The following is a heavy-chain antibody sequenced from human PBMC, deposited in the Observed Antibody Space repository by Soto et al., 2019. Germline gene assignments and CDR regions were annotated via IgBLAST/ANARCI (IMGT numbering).Heavy chain of an antibody. J-gene: IGHJ4*02. V-gene: IGHV3-30*18. D-gene: IGHD3-22*01. CDR1: GFTFSSYG. Sequence: QVQLVESGGGVVQPGRSLRLSCAASGFTFSSYGMHWVRQAPGKGLEWVAVISYDGSNKYYADSVKGRFTISRDNSKNTLYLQMNSLRAEDTAVHYCAKNYYDSSGVTDYWGQGTLVTVSS. CDR3: AKNYYDSSGVTDY. CDR2: ISYDGSNK.